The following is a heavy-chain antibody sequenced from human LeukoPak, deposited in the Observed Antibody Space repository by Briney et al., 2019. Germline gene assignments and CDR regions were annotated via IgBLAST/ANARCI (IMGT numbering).Heavy chain of an antibody. D-gene: IGHD2-2*01. V-gene: IGHV3-23*01. J-gene: IGHJ4*02. Sequence: GGSLRLSCAASGFIFSNYAMSWVRQAPGKGLEWVSAITSGGGSTYYADSVKGRFTVSRDNSKNTLYLQMNSLRAEDTAVYYCANREYHLPALYWGQGTLVTVSS. CDR1: GFIFSNYA. CDR3: ANREYHLPALY. CDR2: ITSGGGST.